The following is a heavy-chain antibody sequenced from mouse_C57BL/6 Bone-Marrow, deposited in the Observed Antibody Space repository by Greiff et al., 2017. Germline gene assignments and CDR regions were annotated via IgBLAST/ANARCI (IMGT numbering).Heavy chain of an antibody. CDR1: GYSLTGYY. Sequence: VQLKQSGPELVKPGASVKISCKASGYSLTGYYMNWVKQSPEKSLEWIGEINPSTGGTTYNQKFKAKATLTVDKSSSTAYMQLKSLTSEDSAVDYCARQLGRWYFDVWGTGTTVTVSS. CDR3: ARQLGRWYFDV. V-gene: IGHV1-42*01. D-gene: IGHD4-1*02. CDR2: INPSTGGT. J-gene: IGHJ1*03.